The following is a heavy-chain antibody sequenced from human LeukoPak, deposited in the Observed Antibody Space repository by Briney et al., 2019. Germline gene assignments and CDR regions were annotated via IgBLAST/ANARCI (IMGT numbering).Heavy chain of an antibody. V-gene: IGHV3-23*01. CDR2: ISGSGGST. CDR1: GFTFSSYA. J-gene: IGHJ4*02. D-gene: IGHD3-9*01. CDR3: AKDERYFDWLQLPYFDY. Sequence: GGSLRLSCAASGFTFSSYAMSWVRQAPGKGLEWVSAISGSGGSTYYADSVKGRFTISRDNSKNTLYLRMNSLRAEDTAVYYCAKDERYFDWLQLPYFDYWGQGTLVTVSS.